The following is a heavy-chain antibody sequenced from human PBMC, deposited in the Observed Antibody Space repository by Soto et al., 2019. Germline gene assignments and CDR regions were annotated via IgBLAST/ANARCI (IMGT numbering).Heavy chain of an antibody. CDR3: ARAPDAYSTGWYLGETFDL. CDR1: GYGFTIYA. V-gene: IGHV1-3*04. J-gene: IGHJ3*01. D-gene: IGHD6-19*01. CDR2: INTINGNT. Sequence: ASVKVSCKASGYGFTIYAVHWVLQAPGQRLEWMGWINTINGNTEYSQKFQDRVTITRDTSATTTYMEMSGLRSEDTAAYYCARAPDAYSTGWYLGETFDLWGQGTMVTVSS.